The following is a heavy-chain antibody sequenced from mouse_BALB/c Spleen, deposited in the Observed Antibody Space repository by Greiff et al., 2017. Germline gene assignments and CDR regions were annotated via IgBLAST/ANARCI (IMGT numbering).Heavy chain of an antibody. V-gene: IGHV5-6-5*01. CDR1: GFTFSSYA. D-gene: IGHD2-4*01. CDR2: ISSGGST. CDR3: ARVYYDYPDY. J-gene: IGHJ2*01. Sequence: EVKLVESGGGLVKPGGSLKLSCAASGFTFSSYAMSWVRQTPEKRLEWVASISSGGSTYYPDSVKGRFTISRDNARNILYLQMSSLRSEDTAMYYCARVYYDYPDYWGQGTTLTVSS.